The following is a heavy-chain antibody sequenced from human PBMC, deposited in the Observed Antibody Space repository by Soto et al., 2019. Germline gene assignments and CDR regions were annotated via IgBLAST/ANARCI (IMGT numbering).Heavy chain of an antibody. CDR1: GFTFSSYG. D-gene: IGHD4-17*01. V-gene: IGHV3-30*18. CDR2: ISYDGSNK. CDR3: AKVPYGDYALGDAFYI. Sequence: QVQLVESGGGVVQPGRSLRLSCAASGFTFSSYGMHWVRQAPGNGLEWVAVISYDGSNKYSADSVKGRFTISRDNSNYTLYMRRNSLRAEETAVFYCAKVPYGDYALGDAFYIWGQGTMVTVPS. J-gene: IGHJ3*02.